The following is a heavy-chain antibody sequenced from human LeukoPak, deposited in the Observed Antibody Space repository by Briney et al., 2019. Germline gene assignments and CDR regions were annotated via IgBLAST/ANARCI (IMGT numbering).Heavy chain of an antibody. Sequence: GGSLTLSCGASGFTFNSYAMHWGRQAPGKGLELVAVISYDGSNKYYADSVKGRFTISRDNSKNTLYLQMNSLRAEDTAVYYCASNYDSSGYGHDYWGQGTLVTVSS. V-gene: IGHV3-30-3*01. CDR2: ISYDGSNK. CDR1: GFTFNSYA. CDR3: ASNYDSSGYGHDY. D-gene: IGHD3-22*01. J-gene: IGHJ4*02.